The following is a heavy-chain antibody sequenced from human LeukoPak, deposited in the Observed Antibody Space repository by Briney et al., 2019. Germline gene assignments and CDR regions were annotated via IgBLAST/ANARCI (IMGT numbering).Heavy chain of an antibody. CDR3: ARGFGSGWSTLFDY. CDR1: GGSFSGYY. J-gene: IGHJ4*02. V-gene: IGHV4-34*01. D-gene: IGHD6-19*01. Sequence: PSETLSLTCAVYGGSFSGYYWNWIRQSPGKGLEWIEEINHSGTTSYNPSLKSRVTISVDKSKNQFSLKLSSVTAADTTVYYCARGFGSGWSTLFDYWGQGTLVTVSS. CDR2: INHSGTT.